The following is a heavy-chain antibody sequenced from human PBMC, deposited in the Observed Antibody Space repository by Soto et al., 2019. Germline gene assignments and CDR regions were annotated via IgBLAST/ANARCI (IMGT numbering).Heavy chain of an antibody. D-gene: IGHD3-10*01. J-gene: IGHJ4*02. CDR3: AKEYGSGSFGLDY. CDR2: ISGSGGST. CDR1: GFTFSSYA. Sequence: EVQLLESGGGLVQPGGSLRLSCAASGFTFSSYAMSWVRQAPGKGLEWVSAISGSGGSTYYADSVKGRFTISRDNSKNARYLQMNSLSSEATAVYYCAKEYGSGSFGLDYEGQGTLFTVAS. V-gene: IGHV3-23*01.